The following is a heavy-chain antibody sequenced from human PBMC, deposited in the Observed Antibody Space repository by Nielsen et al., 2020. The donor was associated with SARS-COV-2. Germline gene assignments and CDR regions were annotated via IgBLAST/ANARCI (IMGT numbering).Heavy chain of an antibody. Sequence: GESLKISCAASGFTFSSYGMHWVRQAPGKGLEWVAVISYDGSNKYYADSVKGRFTISRDNSKNTLYLQMNSLRAEDRAVYYCARETYYYGSGRGGGMAVWGQGTTVTVSS. D-gene: IGHD3-10*01. V-gene: IGHV3-30*03. CDR2: ISYDGSNK. CDR3: ARETYYYGSGRGGGMAV. J-gene: IGHJ6*02. CDR1: GFTFSSYG.